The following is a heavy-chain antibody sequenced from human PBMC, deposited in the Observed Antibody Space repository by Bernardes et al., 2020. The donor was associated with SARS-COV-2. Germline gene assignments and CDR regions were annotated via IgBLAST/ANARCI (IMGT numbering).Heavy chain of an antibody. CDR3: ARGRDIVVEPSDSDASDV. D-gene: IGHD2-2*01. V-gene: IGHV1-69*13. Sequence: SVKVSCKASGGTISMFVISWVRQAPGQRLEWMGGIIPIFGTTNYEQKFQGRVTITADESTSTAYLELRSLRSEDTAIYYCARGRDIVVEPSDSDASDVWGQGTTVTVPS. J-gene: IGHJ6*02. CDR2: IIPIFGTT. CDR1: GGTISMFV.